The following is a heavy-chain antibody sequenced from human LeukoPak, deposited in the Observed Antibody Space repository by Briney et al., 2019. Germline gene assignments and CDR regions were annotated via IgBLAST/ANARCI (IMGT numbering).Heavy chain of an antibody. CDR3: ARDETGVAFDY. J-gene: IGHJ4*02. CDR2: ISSSGSTI. V-gene: IGHV3-48*03. Sequence: GGSLRLSCAASGFTFSTYEMNWVRQAPGKGLEWISYISSSGSTIYYADSVKGRFTISRDNAKNSLYLQMNSLRAEDTAVCYCARDETGVAFDYWGQGTLVTVSS. CDR1: GFTFSTYE. D-gene: IGHD1-14*01.